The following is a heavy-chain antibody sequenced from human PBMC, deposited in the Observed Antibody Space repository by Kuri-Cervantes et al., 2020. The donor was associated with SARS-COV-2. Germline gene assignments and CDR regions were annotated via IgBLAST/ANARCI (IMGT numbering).Heavy chain of an antibody. Sequence: SETLSLTCTVSGYSISSGYYWGWIRQPPGKGLEWIGYIYYSGSTNCNPSLKSRVTISVDTSKNQFSLKLSSVTAADTAVYYCARDRGDAFDIWGQGTMVTVSS. J-gene: IGHJ3*02. CDR2: IYYSGST. CDR1: GYSISSGYY. CDR3: ARDRGDAFDI. V-gene: IGHV4-38-2*02.